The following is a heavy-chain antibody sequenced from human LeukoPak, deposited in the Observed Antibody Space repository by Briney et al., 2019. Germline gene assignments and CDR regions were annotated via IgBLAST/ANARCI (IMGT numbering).Heavy chain of an antibody. CDR3: AKETYGSGSYIDYGMDV. D-gene: IGHD3-10*01. CDR2: ISGSGGST. Sequence: GGSLRLSCAASGFTFSSYAMSWVRQAPGKGLEWVSAISGSGGSTYYADSVKGRFTISRDNSKNTLYLQMNSLRAEDTAVYYCAKETYGSGSYIDYGMDVWGQGTTVTVSS. V-gene: IGHV3-23*01. CDR1: GFTFSSYA. J-gene: IGHJ6*02.